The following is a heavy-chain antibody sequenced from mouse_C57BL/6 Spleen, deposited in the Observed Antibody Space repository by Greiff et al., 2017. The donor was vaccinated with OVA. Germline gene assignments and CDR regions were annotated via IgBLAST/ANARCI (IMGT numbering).Heavy chain of an antibody. CDR1: GYAFSSSW. CDR3: ARSTTVVATGGYFDY. CDR2: IYPGDGDT. V-gene: IGHV1-82*01. Sequence: VQLQQSGPELVKPGASVKISCKASGYAFSSSWMNWVKQRPGKGLEWIGRIYPGDGDTNYNGKFKGKATLTADKSSSTAYMQLSSLTSEDSAVYFCARSTTVVATGGYFDYWGQGTTLTVSS. J-gene: IGHJ2*01. D-gene: IGHD1-1*01.